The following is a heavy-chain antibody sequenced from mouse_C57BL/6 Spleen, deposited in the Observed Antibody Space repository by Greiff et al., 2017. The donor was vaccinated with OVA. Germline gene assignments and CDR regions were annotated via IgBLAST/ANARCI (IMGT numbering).Heavy chain of an antibody. CDR1: GYTFTSYW. J-gene: IGHJ2*01. V-gene: IGHV1-64*01. D-gene: IGHD1-1*01. Sequence: VQLQQPGAELVKPGASVKLSCKASGYTFTSYWMHWVKQRPGQGLEWIGMIHPNSGSTNYNEKFKSKATLTVDKSSSTAYMQLGSLTSEDSAVYYCAIYYYGSSYYFDYWGQGTTLTVSS. CDR2: IHPNSGST. CDR3: AIYYYGSSYYFDY.